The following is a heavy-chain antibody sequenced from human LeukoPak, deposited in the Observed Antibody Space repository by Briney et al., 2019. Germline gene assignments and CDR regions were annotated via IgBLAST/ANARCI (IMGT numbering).Heavy chain of an antibody. CDR2: IYYSGST. CDR1: GGSISSYY. V-gene: IGHV4-59*08. Sequence: SETLSLTCTVSGGSISSYYWSWIRQPPGKGLEWIGYIYYSGSTNYNPSLKSRVTISVDTSNNQFSLNLNSVTVADTAVYYCASHTAGHGSGYWGHGILVTVSS. J-gene: IGHJ4*01. CDR3: ASHTAGHGSGY. D-gene: IGHD5-24*01.